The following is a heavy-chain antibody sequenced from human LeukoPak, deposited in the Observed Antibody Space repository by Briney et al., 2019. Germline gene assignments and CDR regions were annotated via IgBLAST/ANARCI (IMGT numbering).Heavy chain of an antibody. D-gene: IGHD3-10*01. Sequence: GGSLRLSCAASGFTFSTYEMSWVRQAPGKGLEWVSYISSSGSTMYYADSVKGRFTISRDNAKNSLYLQMNSLRAGDTAVYYCARTLLWFGELFEKYFDYWGQGTLVTVSS. V-gene: IGHV3-48*03. J-gene: IGHJ4*02. CDR3: ARTLLWFGELFEKYFDY. CDR2: ISSSGSTM. CDR1: GFTFSTYE.